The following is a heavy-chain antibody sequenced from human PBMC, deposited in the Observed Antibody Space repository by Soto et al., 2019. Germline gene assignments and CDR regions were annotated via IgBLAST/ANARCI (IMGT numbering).Heavy chain of an antibody. D-gene: IGHD5-12*01. CDR1: GYSFTSYY. V-gene: IGHV1-46*01. CDR3: TRPRRDGYNYGFDY. CDR2: INPGSGSP. Sequence: GASVKVSCKASGYSFTSYYMHWVRQAPGRGLEWMGIINPGSGSPSYAQEFQGRVTMTRDTSTSTVYMELSSLRSEDTAVYYCTRPRRDGYNYGFDYWGQGTLVTVSS. J-gene: IGHJ4*02.